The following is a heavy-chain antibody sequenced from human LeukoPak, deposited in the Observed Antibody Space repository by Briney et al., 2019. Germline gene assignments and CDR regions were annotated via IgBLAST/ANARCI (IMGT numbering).Heavy chain of an antibody. CDR1: GFTFSSYA. CDR3: AKDEHIVVVTAILY. Sequence: GGSLRLSCAASGFTFSSYAMSWVRQAPGKGLEWVSAISGSGGSTYYADAVKGRLTISRDNSKKTLYLKMNSMRAEDTAVYYCAKDEHIVVVTAILYWGQGTLVTVSS. CDR2: ISGSGGST. D-gene: IGHD2-21*02. V-gene: IGHV3-23*01. J-gene: IGHJ4*02.